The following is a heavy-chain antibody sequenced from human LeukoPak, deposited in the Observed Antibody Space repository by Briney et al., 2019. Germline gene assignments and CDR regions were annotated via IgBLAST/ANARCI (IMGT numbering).Heavy chain of an antibody. D-gene: IGHD3-10*01. Sequence: PGGSLRLSCAASGFTFTAYAMSWVRQAPGKGLEWVSAISGGGDSTYYADSVKGRFTISRDNSKNTLYLQMNSLTAEDTAVYHCAKGSWFGELSYFDFWGQGTLVTVSS. CDR1: GFTFTAYA. CDR2: ISGGGDST. V-gene: IGHV3-23*01. CDR3: AKGSWFGELSYFDF. J-gene: IGHJ4*02.